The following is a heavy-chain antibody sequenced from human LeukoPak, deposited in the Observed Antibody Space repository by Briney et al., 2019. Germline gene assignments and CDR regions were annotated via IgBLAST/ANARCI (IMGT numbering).Heavy chain of an antibody. D-gene: IGHD5-24*01. Sequence: GGSLRLSCAASGFTFSNAWMSWVRQAPGRGLEWVSAIKTSAGDTYYADSVKGRFTISRDNSKSTVYLQMNSLRVEDTALYYCAKGQMTTILGSDSWGQGALVTVSS. CDR2: IKTSAGDT. J-gene: IGHJ4*02. CDR1: GFTFSNAW. V-gene: IGHV3-23*01. CDR3: AKGQMTTILGSDS.